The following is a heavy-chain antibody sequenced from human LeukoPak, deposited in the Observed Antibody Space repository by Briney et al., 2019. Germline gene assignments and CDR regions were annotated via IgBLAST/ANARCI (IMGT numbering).Heavy chain of an antibody. J-gene: IGHJ4*02. V-gene: IGHV3-33*01. CDR2: IWYDGSNK. D-gene: IGHD6-6*01. CDR1: GFTFSSYG. CDR3: ARDPSSSSAFLDY. Sequence: GGSLRLSCAASGFTFSSYGMHRVRQAPGKGLEWVAVIWYDGSNKYYADSVKGRFTISRDNSKNTLYLQMNSLRAEDTAVYYCARDPSSSSAFLDYWGQGTLVTVSS.